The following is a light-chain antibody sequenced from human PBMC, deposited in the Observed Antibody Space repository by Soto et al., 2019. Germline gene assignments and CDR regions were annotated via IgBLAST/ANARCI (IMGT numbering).Light chain of an antibody. CDR2: EGT. Sequence: QSVLTQPASVSGSPGQSITISCTGTRSDVGNYNLVSWYQQHPGEAPKLMIYEGTKRPSGVSNRFSGSKFGNTASLTISGLQAEDEVDYYCCSYAGDSTWVFVGGTKLTVL. CDR3: CSYAGDSTWV. V-gene: IGLV2-23*01. J-gene: IGLJ3*02. CDR1: RSDVGNYNL.